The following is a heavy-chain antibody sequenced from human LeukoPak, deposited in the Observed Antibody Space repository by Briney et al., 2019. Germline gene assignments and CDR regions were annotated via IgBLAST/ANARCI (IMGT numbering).Heavy chain of an antibody. CDR3: VLGDILTGYWAEYFPY. J-gene: IGHJ4*02. V-gene: IGHV1-18*01. CDR2: ISGHNGNT. CDR1: GYTSTTYG. Sequence: ASVKVSCKTSGYTSTTYGLSWVRQARGQGLEWMGWISGHNGNTNYAHKFQGRVSMTTDTPTRTAYMELKSLRSDDTAVYYCVLGDILTGYWAEYFPYWGQGTLVTVSS. D-gene: IGHD3-9*01.